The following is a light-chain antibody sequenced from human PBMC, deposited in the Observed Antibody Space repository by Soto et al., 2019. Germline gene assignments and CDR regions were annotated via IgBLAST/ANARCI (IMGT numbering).Light chain of an antibody. CDR3: GSWDSSLSAYV. J-gene: IGLJ1*01. Sequence: QSVLTQPPSVSGAPGQRVTISCTGSSSNVGAGYDVHWYQQLPGTAPKVVIYGNNNRPSGVPDRFSASKSGTSASLAITGFQTGDEADYYCGSWDSSLSAYVFGTGTKLTVL. CDR2: GNN. CDR1: SSNVGAGYD. V-gene: IGLV1-40*01.